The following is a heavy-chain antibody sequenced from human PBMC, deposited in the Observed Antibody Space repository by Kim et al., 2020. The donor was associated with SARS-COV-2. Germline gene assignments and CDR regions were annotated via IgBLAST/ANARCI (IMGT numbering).Heavy chain of an antibody. V-gene: IGHV1-46*01. D-gene: IGHD1-1*01. J-gene: IGHJ6*02. Sequence: YAQKFQGRVTMTRDTSTSTVYMELSSLRSEDTAVYYCARMEPRVYYGMDVWGQGTTVTVSS. CDR3: ARMEPRVYYGMDV.